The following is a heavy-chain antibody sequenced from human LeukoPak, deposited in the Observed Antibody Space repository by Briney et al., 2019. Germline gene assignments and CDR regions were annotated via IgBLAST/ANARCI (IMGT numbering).Heavy chain of an antibody. CDR2: IYHSGST. CDR1: GYSISSAYY. CDR3: ASEANYSGSGSYFAGTFDY. V-gene: IGHV4-59*13. Sequence: SETLSLTCSVSGYSISSAYYGSWIRQPPGKGREGIGYIYHSGSTNYNPPPKSRLTISVRTSKTEFSLKLPSVPAADTAVYYCASEANYSGSGSYFAGTFDYWGQGSLVTVSS. J-gene: IGHJ4*02. D-gene: IGHD3-10*01.